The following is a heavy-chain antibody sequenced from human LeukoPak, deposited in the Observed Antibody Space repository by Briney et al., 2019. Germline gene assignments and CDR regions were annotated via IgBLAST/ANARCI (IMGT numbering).Heavy chain of an antibody. Sequence: PGGSLRLSCAASGFTFSSYAMSWVRQAPGKGLELVSAIDGSGGSTYYAGSVKGRFTISRDNSKNTLYLQMNSLRVEDTAVYYCAKDRHGDYVTYYMDVWGKGTTVTVSS. V-gene: IGHV3-23*01. CDR2: IDGSGGST. D-gene: IGHD4-17*01. CDR1: GFTFSSYA. J-gene: IGHJ6*03. CDR3: AKDRHGDYVTYYMDV.